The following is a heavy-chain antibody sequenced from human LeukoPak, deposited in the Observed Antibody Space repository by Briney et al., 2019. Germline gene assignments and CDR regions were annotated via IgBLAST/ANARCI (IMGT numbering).Heavy chain of an antibody. Sequence: EGLLSFSCAASGFTISYYWVGWLRQAAGKRLELVANIKQDGSEIYYVDPVKGRFTISRDTAKDSLYLQMNSLRAEDTAVYYCARDRGHSGYDLYDYWGQGTLVTVSS. CDR3: ARDRGHSGYDLYDY. CDR2: IKQDGSEI. V-gene: IGHV3-7*01. CDR1: GFTISYYW. D-gene: IGHD5-12*01. J-gene: IGHJ4*02.